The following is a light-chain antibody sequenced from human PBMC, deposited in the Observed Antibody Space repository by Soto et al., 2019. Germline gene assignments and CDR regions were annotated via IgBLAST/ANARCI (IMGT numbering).Light chain of an antibody. V-gene: IGLV2-14*01. J-gene: IGLJ1*01. CDR3: SSYTSFKTLV. CDR2: DVT. CDR1: SSDVGGYKY. Sequence: QSVLTQPASVSESPGQSITISCTGSSSDVGGYKYVSWYQQHPDKAPKLLIYDVTNRPSGVSNRFSGSKSGYTASLTISGLQSEDEADYYCSSYTSFKTLVFGTGTKVTVL.